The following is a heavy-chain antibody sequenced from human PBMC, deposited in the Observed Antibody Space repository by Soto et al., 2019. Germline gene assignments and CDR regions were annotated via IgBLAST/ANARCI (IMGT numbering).Heavy chain of an antibody. Sequence: QVQLVASGGGVVQPGRSLRLSCAASGFTFSSYGMHWVRQAPGKGLEWVAVISYDGSNKYYADSVKGRFTISRDNSKNTLYLQMNSLRAEDTAVYYCAKERRLYGPLVYWGQGTLVTVSS. D-gene: IGHD1-26*01. J-gene: IGHJ4*02. V-gene: IGHV3-30*18. CDR3: AKERRLYGPLVY. CDR1: GFTFSSYG. CDR2: ISYDGSNK.